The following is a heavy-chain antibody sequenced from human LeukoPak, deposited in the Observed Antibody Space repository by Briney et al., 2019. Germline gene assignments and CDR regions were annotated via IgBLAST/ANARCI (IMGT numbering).Heavy chain of an antibody. J-gene: IGHJ4*02. D-gene: IGHD6-6*01. CDR3: ARLQYSSSDFDY. CDR2: IKQDGSEK. V-gene: IGHV3-7*01. CDR1: GFTFSNYR. Sequence: GGSLRLSCAASGFTFSNYRMSWVRQAPGKGLEWVANIKQDGSEKYYVDSVKDRFTISRDSAKNSLYLQMNSLRAEDTAVYYCARLQYSSSDFDYWGQGTLVTVSS.